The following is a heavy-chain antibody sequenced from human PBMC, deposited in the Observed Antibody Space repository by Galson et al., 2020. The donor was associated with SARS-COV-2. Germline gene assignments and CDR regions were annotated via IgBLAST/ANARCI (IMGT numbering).Heavy chain of an antibody. V-gene: IGHV3-74*03. J-gene: IGHJ4*02. Sequence: PGGSLRLSCAASGFTLSRYWMHWVRQAPGKGLMWVSYINTDGSSTKYADSVKGRFTISRDNTKNTVSLQMNSLRAEDTAVYYCRGEDYWGQGTLVTVST. CDR1: GFTLSRYW. CDR3: RGEDY. CDR2: INTDGSST. D-gene: IGHD2-21*01.